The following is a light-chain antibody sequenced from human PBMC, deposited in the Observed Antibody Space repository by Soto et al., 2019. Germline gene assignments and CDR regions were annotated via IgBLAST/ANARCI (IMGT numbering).Light chain of an antibody. Sequence: QPVLTQSPSASASLGASVKLTCTLSSGHSSYAIAWHQQQPEKGPRYLMKLNSDGSHSKGDGIPDRFSGSSSGAERYLTLSSLQSEDEADYYCHTRGTVVVFGGGTKLTVL. CDR2: LNSDGSH. V-gene: IGLV4-69*01. CDR3: HTRGTVVV. J-gene: IGLJ2*01. CDR1: SGHSSYA.